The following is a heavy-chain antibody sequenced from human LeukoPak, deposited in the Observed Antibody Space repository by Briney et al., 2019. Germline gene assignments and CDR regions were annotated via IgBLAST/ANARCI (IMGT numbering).Heavy chain of an antibody. CDR1: GGSISSGDYY. Sequence: SETLSLTCTVSGGSISSGDYYWSWIRQPPGKGLEWIGYIYYSGSTYYNPSLRSRVTISVDTSKNQFSLKLSSVTAADTAVYYCARHDLSRPYGSGSYTFDYWGQGTLVTVSS. CDR2: IYYSGST. V-gene: IGHV4-30-4*01. J-gene: IGHJ4*02. CDR3: ARHDLSRPYGSGSYTFDY. D-gene: IGHD3-10*01.